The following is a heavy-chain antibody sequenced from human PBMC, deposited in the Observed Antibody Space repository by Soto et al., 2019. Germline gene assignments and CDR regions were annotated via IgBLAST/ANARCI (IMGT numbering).Heavy chain of an antibody. Sequence: EVQLVESGGGLVKPGGSLRLSCAASGFTFSNAWMNWVRQAPGQGLEWVARFKSRGDGGTTDYAAPGKGRCTISSDDSEGTLLLLMHSLRIEDTAVYFCTRGCPGVTNSFGFDYWGERVLVAVAA. D-gene: IGHD2-8*01. CDR1: GFTFSNAW. CDR3: TRGCPGVTNSFGFDY. CDR2: FKSRGDGGTT. J-gene: IGHJ4*02. V-gene: IGHV3-15*07.